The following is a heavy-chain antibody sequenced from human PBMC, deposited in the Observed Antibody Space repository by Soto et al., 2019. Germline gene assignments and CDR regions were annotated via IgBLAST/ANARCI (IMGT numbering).Heavy chain of an antibody. J-gene: IGHJ5*02. Sequence: GPGVKKPGASVKVSCKASGYTLTNYGISWVRQAPGQGLEWMGWIGNYKDNTRYAQSFQGRVTMTTDTSTSTAYMELRSLRSDDTAIYYCARDWFCSGGTCDDCFDPWGQGTLVSVSS. CDR2: IGNYKDNT. D-gene: IGHD2-15*01. CDR3: ARDWFCSGGTCDDCFDP. V-gene: IGHV1-18*01. CDR1: GYTLTNYG.